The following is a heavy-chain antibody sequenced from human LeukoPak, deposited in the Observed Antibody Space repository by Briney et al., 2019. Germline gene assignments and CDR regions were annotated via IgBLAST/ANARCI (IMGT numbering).Heavy chain of an antibody. CDR3: ARVRHYGSGTFLWAPSFDI. CDR2: ISAYNGNT. CDR1: GYTFTSYG. J-gene: IGHJ3*02. Sequence: GASVKVSCKASGYTFTSYGISWVRQAPGQGLEWMGWISAYNGNTNYAQKFLGRVTMTRDTSISTVYMELSRLRSDDTAVYYCARVRHYGSGTFLWAPSFDIWGQGTTVTVSS. V-gene: IGHV1-18*01. D-gene: IGHD3-10*01.